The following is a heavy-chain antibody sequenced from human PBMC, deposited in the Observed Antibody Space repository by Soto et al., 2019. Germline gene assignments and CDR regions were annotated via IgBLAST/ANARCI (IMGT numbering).Heavy chain of an antibody. V-gene: IGHV3-21*01. Sequence: GGSLRLSCAASGFTFSSYSMNWVRQAPGKGLEWVSSISSSSSYIYYADSVKGRFTISRDNAKNSLYLQMNSLRAEDTAVYYCARDRHCSGGSCYSSTWFDPWGQGTLVTVSS. D-gene: IGHD2-15*01. CDR2: ISSSSSYI. CDR3: ARDRHCSGGSCYSSTWFDP. J-gene: IGHJ5*02. CDR1: GFTFSSYS.